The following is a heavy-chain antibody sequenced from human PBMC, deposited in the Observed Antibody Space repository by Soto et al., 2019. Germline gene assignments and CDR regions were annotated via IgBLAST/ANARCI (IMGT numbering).Heavy chain of an antibody. J-gene: IGHJ4*02. CDR3: ARNHYRWDDYVGYFDY. CDR1: GVTFSSYA. CDR2: IIPIFGTA. Sequence: QVQLGQSGAEVKKPGSSVTVSCTASGVTFSSYAISWVRQAPGHGLEWMGGIIPIFGTANYAQKFQGRVTITADESTSTAYIELSSLRSEHTAVYYCARNHYRWDDYVGYFDYWGQGTLVTVCS. D-gene: IGHD4-17*01. V-gene: IGHV1-69*01.